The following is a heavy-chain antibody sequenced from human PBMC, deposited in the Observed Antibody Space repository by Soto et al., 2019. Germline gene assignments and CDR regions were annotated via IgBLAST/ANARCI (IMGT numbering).Heavy chain of an antibody. Sequence: GGSLRLSCAASGFTFSSYWMSWVRQAPGKGLEWVANIKQDGSEKYYVDSVKGRFTISRDNAKNSLYLQMNSLRAEDTAVYYCASSSWYGFYAFDIWGQGTMVTVSS. CDR1: GFTFSSYW. J-gene: IGHJ3*02. V-gene: IGHV3-7*05. D-gene: IGHD6-13*01. CDR2: IKQDGSEK. CDR3: ASSSWYGFYAFDI.